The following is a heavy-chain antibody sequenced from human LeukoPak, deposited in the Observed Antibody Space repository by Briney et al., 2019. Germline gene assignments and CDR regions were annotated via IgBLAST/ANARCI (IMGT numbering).Heavy chain of an antibody. D-gene: IGHD3-16*01. Sequence: PGRSLRLSCAASGFTFDDYAMPWVRQAPGKGLEWVSGISWDSGSIGYADSVKGRFTISRDNAKNSLYLQMNSLRAEDTALYYGRTWGYGMDVWGQGTTVTVSS. V-gene: IGHV3-9*01. CDR1: GFTFDDYA. J-gene: IGHJ6*02. CDR3: RTWGYGMDV. CDR2: ISWDSGSI.